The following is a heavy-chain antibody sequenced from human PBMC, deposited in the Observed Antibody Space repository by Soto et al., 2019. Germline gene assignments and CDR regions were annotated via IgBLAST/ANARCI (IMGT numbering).Heavy chain of an antibody. J-gene: IGHJ6*02. CDR3: ARSIRSHRRRYSGYERYYYYGMDV. CDR1: GGSISSYY. CDR2: IYTSGST. Sequence: PSETLSLTCTVSGGSISSYYWSWIRQPAGKGLEWIGRIYTSGSTNYNPFLKSRVTMSVDTSKNQFSLKLSSVTAADTAVYYCARSIRSHRRRYSGYERYYYYGMDVWGQGTTVTVSS. V-gene: IGHV4-4*07. D-gene: IGHD5-12*01.